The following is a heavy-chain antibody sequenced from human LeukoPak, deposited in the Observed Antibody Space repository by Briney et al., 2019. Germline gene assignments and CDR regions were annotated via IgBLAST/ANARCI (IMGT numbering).Heavy chain of an antibody. CDR3: AKDLFSSRADGHNNYFDY. CDR2: ISGSGGST. Sequence: GGSLRLSCAASGFTFSSYAMSWVRQAPGKGLEWVSAISGSGGSTYYADSVKGRFTISRDNSKNTLYLQMNSLRAEDTAVYYCAKDLFSSRADGHNNYFDYWGQGTLVTVSS. V-gene: IGHV3-23*01. D-gene: IGHD5-24*01. J-gene: IGHJ4*02. CDR1: GFTFSSYA.